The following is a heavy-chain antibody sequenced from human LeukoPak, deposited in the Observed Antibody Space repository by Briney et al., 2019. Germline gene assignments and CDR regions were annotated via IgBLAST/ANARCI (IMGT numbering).Heavy chain of an antibody. V-gene: IGHV4-4*07. CDR1: GGSISSYY. D-gene: IGHD6-19*01. CDR2: IHTSGST. J-gene: IGHJ6*02. CDR3: ARDHSGWYHQSFSYYYYGMDV. Sequence: SETLSLTCTVSGGSISSYYWSWIRQPAGKGLEWIGRIHTSGSTNYNPSLKSRVTMSVDTSKNQFSLKLSSVTAADTAVYYCARDHSGWYHQSFSYYYYGMDVWGQGTTVTVSS.